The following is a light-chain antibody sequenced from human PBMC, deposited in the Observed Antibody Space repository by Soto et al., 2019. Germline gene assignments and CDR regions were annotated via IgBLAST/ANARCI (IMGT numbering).Light chain of an antibody. CDR3: QQYGTSPWT. J-gene: IGKJ1*01. V-gene: IGKV3-20*01. CDR1: QSVSSGY. Sequence: DIVLTQSPGTLYLSPGERATLSCRASQSVSSGYLAWYQQRPGQAPRLLIYGASTRATGIPDRFSGSGSGTDFTLTISRLETEDLAVYYCQQYGTSPWTFGQGNKGDIK. CDR2: GAS.